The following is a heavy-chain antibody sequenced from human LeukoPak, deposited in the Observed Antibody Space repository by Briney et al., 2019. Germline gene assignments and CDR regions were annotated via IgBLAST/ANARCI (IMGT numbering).Heavy chain of an antibody. V-gene: IGHV4-59*08. CDR1: GGSISSYY. D-gene: IGHD5-12*01. J-gene: IGHJ4*02. CDR3: ARQGYSAYEILDY. CDR2: IYYSGST. Sequence: SETLSLTCTISGGSISSYYWSWIRQPPGKGLEWIGYIYYSGSTNYSPSLKSRVTISVDTSKNQFSLKLSSVTAADTAVYYCARQGYSAYEILDYWGQGTLVTVSS.